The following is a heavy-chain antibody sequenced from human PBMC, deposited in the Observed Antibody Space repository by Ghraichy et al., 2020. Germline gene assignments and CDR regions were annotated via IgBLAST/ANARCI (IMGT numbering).Heavy chain of an antibody. CDR3: ARDRDDNWGTYHYTCDN. J-gene: IGHJ4*02. V-gene: IGHV3-48*02. CDR1: GFTFSRYS. Sequence: GGSLRLSCAASGFTFSRYSMNWVRQAPGKGLEWVSYISSSSSTIYYADSVKGRFTISRDNAKNSLYLQMNSLRDEDTAIYYCARDRDDNWGTYHYTCDNWGQGTLVTVSS. D-gene: IGHD3-16*02. CDR2: ISSSSSTI.